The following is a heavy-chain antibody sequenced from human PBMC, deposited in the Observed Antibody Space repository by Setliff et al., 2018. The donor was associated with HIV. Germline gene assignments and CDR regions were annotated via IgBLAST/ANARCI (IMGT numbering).Heavy chain of an antibody. Sequence: SETLSLTCAVSGYSISSGYYWGWIRQPPGKGLEWIGSMYHSGSTYYNPSLKSRVTISVDTSKNYFSLKLSHVTAADTAVYYCARQMPGVRGVIVASIDYWGQGTLVTVSS. CDR1: GYSISSGYY. V-gene: IGHV4-38-2*01. D-gene: IGHD3-10*01. CDR3: ARQMPGVRGVIVASIDY. CDR2: MYHSGST. J-gene: IGHJ4*02.